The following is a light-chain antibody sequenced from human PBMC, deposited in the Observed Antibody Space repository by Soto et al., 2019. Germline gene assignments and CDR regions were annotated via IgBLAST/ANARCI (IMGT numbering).Light chain of an antibody. Sequence: DVVMTQSPLSLPVTLGQPASISCRSNQSLVHSDGIAYFSWFQQRPGRSPRRLIYKVSNRDSGVPARFSGSGSGTDFAMNIRRVEAEDVGVYYCMQGTHWPITFGQGTRLEIK. J-gene: IGKJ5*01. V-gene: IGKV2-30*02. CDR2: KVS. CDR3: MQGTHWPIT. CDR1: QSLVHSDGIAY.